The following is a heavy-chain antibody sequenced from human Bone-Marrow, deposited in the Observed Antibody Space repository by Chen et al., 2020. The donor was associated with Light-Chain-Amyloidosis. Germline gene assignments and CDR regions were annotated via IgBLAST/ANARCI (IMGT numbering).Heavy chain of an antibody. CDR3: AKDKGGSMGFGMDV. J-gene: IGHJ6*02. Sequence: EVQLVESGGGLVQPGRSLRLSCAASGFTFDDYAMHWVRQAPGKGLGWVSGISWNSGVKGYVDSVRGRFTISRDGVKNSLYLQMNSLRPEDTALYYCAKDKGGSMGFGMDVWGQGTTVIVSS. V-gene: IGHV3-9*01. D-gene: IGHD3-10*01. CDR1: GFTFDDYA. CDR2: ISWNSGVK.